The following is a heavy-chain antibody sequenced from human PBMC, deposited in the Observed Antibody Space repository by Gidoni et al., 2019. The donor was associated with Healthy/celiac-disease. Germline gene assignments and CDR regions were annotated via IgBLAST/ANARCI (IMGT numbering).Heavy chain of an antibody. CDR1: GGTFSSYA. J-gene: IGHJ5*02. Sequence: VQLVQSGAAVKKPGSSVKISCKASGGTFSSYAISWVRQAAGQGLEWMGGIIPICGTANYAQKFQGRVTITADKSTSTAYMELSSLRSEDTAVYYCARGDYGGNFGPWGQGTLVTVSS. D-gene: IGHD4-17*01. CDR3: ARGDYGGNFGP. V-gene: IGHV1-69*06. CDR2: IIPICGTA.